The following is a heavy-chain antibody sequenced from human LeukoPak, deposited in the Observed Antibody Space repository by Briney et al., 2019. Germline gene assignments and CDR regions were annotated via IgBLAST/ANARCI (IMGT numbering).Heavy chain of an antibody. D-gene: IGHD3-10*01. V-gene: IGHV1-69*13. CDR3: ARRLTGEGYYYYYMDV. J-gene: IGHJ6*03. Sequence: ASVKVSCKASGGTFSSYAISWVRQAPGQGLEWMGGIIPIFGTANYAQKFQGRVTITADESTGTAYMELSSLRSEDTAVYYCARRLTGEGYYYYYMDVWGKGTTVTVSS. CDR1: GGTFSSYA. CDR2: IIPIFGTA.